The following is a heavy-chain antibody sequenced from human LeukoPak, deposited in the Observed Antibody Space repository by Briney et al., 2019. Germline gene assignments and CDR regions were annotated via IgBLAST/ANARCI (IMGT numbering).Heavy chain of an antibody. Sequence: GGSLRLSCAASGFTFDDYAMHSVRQAPGKGLEWVSLISWDGGSTYYADSVKGRFTISRDNSKNSLYLQMNSLRAEDTALQCCAKDGGFGYYYDSSRYYPFDYWGQGTLVTVSS. J-gene: IGHJ4*02. CDR3: AKDGGFGYYYDSSRYYPFDY. CDR1: GFTFDDYA. D-gene: IGHD3-22*01. CDR2: ISWDGGST. V-gene: IGHV3-43D*03.